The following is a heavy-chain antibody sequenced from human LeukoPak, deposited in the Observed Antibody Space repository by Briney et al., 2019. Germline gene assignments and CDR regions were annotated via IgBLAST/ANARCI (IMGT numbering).Heavy chain of an antibody. D-gene: IGHD6-13*01. CDR3: AREGQQLVTDY. CDR1: GYTFTSYG. J-gene: IGHJ4*02. Sequence: ASVKVSCKASGYTFTSYGISWVRQAPGQGLEWMGWINTNTGNPTYAQGFTGRFVFSLDTSVSTAYLQISSLKAEDTAVYYCAREGQQLVTDYWGQGTLVTVSS. CDR2: INTNTGNP. V-gene: IGHV7-4-1*02.